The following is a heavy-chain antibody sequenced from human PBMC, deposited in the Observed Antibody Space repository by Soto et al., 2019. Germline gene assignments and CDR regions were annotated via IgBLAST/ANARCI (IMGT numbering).Heavy chain of an antibody. V-gene: IGHV4-30-2*01. D-gene: IGHD3-22*01. J-gene: IGHJ1*01. CDR1: GGSISSGGYS. CDR3: ARGSDYYDSSGYYCGSQYFQH. CDR2: IYHSGST. Sequence: SETLSLTCSVSGGSISSGGYSWSWIPQPPGKGLEWIGYIYHSGSTYYNPSLKSRVTISVDRSKNLFSLKLSSVTAADTAVYYCARGSDYYDSSGYYCGSQYFQHWGQGTLVTVSS.